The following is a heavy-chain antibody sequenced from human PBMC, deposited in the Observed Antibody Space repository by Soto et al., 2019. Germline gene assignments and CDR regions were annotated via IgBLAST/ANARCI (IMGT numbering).Heavy chain of an antibody. V-gene: IGHV4-59*08. J-gene: IGHJ6*02. CDR1: GGSFSGYY. CDR2: IYYSGST. Sequence: SETLSLTCAVYGGSFSGYYWSWIRQPPGKGLEWIGHIYYSGSTNYNPSLKSRVTISVDTSKNQFSLKLSSVTAADTAVYYCARLYGGNSLYYYGMDVWGQGTTVTVSS. CDR3: ARLYGGNSLYYYGMDV. D-gene: IGHD4-17*01.